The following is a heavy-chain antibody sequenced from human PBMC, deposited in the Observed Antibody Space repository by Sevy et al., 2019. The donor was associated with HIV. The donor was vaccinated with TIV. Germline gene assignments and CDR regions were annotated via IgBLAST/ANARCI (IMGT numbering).Heavy chain of an antibody. CDR2: INHSGST. CDR3: ARGFNMDV. Sequence: SETLSLTCAVYGGSFSGYYWSWIRQPPGKGLEWIGEINHSGSTNYNPSLKSRVTISVDTSKNQFSLKLSSVTAADTAVYYCARGFNMDVWGNGTTVTVSS. V-gene: IGHV4-34*01. CDR1: GGSFSGYY. J-gene: IGHJ6*03.